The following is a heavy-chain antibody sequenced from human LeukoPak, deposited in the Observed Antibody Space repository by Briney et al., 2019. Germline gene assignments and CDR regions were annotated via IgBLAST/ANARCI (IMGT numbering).Heavy chain of an antibody. J-gene: IGHJ5*02. Sequence: PGGSLRLSCAASGFTFCSYWMSWVRQAPGKGLEWVANIKQDGSEKYYVDSVKGRFTISRDNAKNSLYLQMNSLRAEDTAVYYCARGPITMVRGVPAAWGQGTLVTVSS. CDR2: IKQDGSEK. V-gene: IGHV3-7*03. CDR3: ARGPITMVRGVPAA. CDR1: GFTFCSYW. D-gene: IGHD3-10*01.